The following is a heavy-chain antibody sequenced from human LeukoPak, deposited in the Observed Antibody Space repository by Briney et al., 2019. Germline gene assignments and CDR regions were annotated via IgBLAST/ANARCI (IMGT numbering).Heavy chain of an antibody. CDR1: GDSINSDY. CDR3: ARHVVVEPGLINYMYL. J-gene: IGHJ6*03. CDR2: IYYSGRT. Sequence: SETLSLTCTVPGDSINSDYWSWIRQSPGKGLEWIGDIYYSGRTNYNPSLKSRVTISVDTSKNQFSLKVSSVTAADTAVYYCARHVVVEPGLINYMYLGGKGPTAPAS. V-gene: IGHV4-59*01. D-gene: IGHD2-2*01.